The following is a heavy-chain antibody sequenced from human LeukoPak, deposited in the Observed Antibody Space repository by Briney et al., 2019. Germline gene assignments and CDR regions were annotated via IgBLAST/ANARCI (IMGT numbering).Heavy chain of an antibody. V-gene: IGHV4-39*07. CDR3: AREGNTNDFWSGYYTSVSRWFDY. J-gene: IGHJ4*02. CDR1: GGSISSSSYY. D-gene: IGHD3-3*01. Sequence: SETLSLTCTVSGGSISSSSYYWGWIRQPPGKGLEWIGSIYYSGSTYYNPSLKSRVTISVDTSKNQFSLKLSSVTAADTAVYYCAREGNTNDFWSGYYTSVSRWFDYWGRGTLVTVSS. CDR2: IYYSGST.